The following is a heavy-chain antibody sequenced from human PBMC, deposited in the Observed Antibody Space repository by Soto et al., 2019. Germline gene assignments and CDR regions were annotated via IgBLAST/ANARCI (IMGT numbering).Heavy chain of an antibody. J-gene: IGHJ3*02. Sequence: TSETLSLTCTVSGGSISSYYWSWIRQPAGKGLEWIGRIYTSGSTNYNPSLKSRVTMSVDTSKNQFSLKLSSVTAADTAVYYCASTRRGGATHAFDIWGQGTMVTVAS. CDR1: GGSISSYY. CDR2: IYTSGST. V-gene: IGHV4-4*07. CDR3: ASTRRGGATHAFDI.